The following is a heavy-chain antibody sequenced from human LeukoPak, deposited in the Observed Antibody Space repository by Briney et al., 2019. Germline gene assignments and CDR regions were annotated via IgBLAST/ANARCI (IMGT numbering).Heavy chain of an antibody. CDR2: ISSSGTYI. D-gene: IGHD2-8*01. Sequence: PGGSLRLSCAASGFTFSSYSMYWVRQAPGKGLEWVSAISSSGTYIYYADSVKGRFAISRDNAKNSLYLQMNNLRAEDTAVYYCAREGPGLRLPCPGVCSPADYWGQGTLVTVSS. J-gene: IGHJ4*02. V-gene: IGHV3-21*06. CDR3: AREGPGLRLPCPGVCSPADY. CDR1: GFTFSSYS.